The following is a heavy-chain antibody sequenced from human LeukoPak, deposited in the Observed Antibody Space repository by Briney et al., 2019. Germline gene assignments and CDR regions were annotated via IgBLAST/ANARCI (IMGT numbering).Heavy chain of an antibody. CDR2: ISYDGSNK. J-gene: IGHJ4*02. V-gene: IGHV3-30*04. CDR1: GFTFSSYA. D-gene: IGHD3-10*01. Sequence: PGRSLRLSCAASGFTFSSYAMHWVRQAPGKGLERVAVISYDGSNKYYADSVKGRFTISRDNSKNTLYLQMNSLRAEDTAVYYCARDVSNYYGSGSYYTSNYFDYWGQGTLVTVSS. CDR3: ARDVSNYYGSGSYYTSNYFDY.